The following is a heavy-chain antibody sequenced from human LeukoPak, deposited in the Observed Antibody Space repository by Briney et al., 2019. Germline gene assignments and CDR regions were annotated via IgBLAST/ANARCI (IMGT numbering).Heavy chain of an antibody. CDR3: TKDFRGSGYFFDY. CDR1: GFTLNNHA. D-gene: IGHD3-10*01. CDR2: ISGSGDNT. J-gene: IGHJ4*02. Sequence: PGGSLRLSCVVSGFTLNNHAMSWVRQAPGKGLEWVSAISGSGDNTFYAGSVRGRFTISRDNSKNTLYLQMDSLRAEDTAIYYCTKDFRGSGYFFDYWGQGTPVTVSS. V-gene: IGHV3-23*01.